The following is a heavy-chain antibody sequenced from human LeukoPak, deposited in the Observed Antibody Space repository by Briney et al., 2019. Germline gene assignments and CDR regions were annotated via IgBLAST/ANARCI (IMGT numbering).Heavy chain of an antibody. CDR2: ISSSGSTI. CDR3: ARDGDYGDYPDY. Sequence: GGSLRLSCAACGFTFRSYEMNWVRQAPGKGLEWVSYISSSGSTIYYADSVKGRFTISRDNAKNSLYLQMNSLRAEDTADYYCARDGDYGDYPDYWGQGTLVTVSS. D-gene: IGHD4-17*01. J-gene: IGHJ4*02. V-gene: IGHV3-48*03. CDR1: GFTFRSYE.